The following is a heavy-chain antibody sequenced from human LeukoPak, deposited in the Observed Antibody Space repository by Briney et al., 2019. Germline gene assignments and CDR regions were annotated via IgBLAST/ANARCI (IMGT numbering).Heavy chain of an antibody. D-gene: IGHD3-22*01. J-gene: IGHJ6*03. CDR2: IYHSGST. Sequence: SETLSLTCAVSGFSISSGYYWGWIRQPPGEGLEWIGTIYHSGSTYYNPSLRSRVTISVDTSKNQFSLKLSSVTAADTAVYYCARNSSELYYYDTSGYQYYHYMDVWGKGTTVTVSS. V-gene: IGHV4-38-2*01. CDR1: GFSISSGYY. CDR3: ARNSSELYYYDTSGYQYYHYMDV.